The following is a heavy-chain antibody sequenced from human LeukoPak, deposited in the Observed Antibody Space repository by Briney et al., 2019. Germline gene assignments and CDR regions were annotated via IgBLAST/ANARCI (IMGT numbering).Heavy chain of an antibody. J-gene: IGHJ6*03. V-gene: IGHV3-20*04. CDR3: ARAVVRGIYYGSGSYNYMDV. CDR1: GFTFDDYG. CDR2: INWNGGST. D-gene: IGHD3-10*01. Sequence: PGGSLRLSCAASGFTFDDYGMSWVRQAPGKGLEWVSGINWNGGSTGYADSVKGRFTISRDNAKNSLYLQMNSLRAEDTALYYCARAVVRGIYYGSGSYNYMDVWGKGTTVTVSS.